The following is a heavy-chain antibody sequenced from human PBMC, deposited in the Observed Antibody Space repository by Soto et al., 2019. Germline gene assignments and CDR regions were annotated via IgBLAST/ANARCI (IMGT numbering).Heavy chain of an antibody. V-gene: IGHV1-2*04. D-gene: IGHD3-3*01. CDR2: INPNSGGT. J-gene: IGHJ6*03. CDR1: GYTFTGYY. CDR3: ARSELYDFFMDV. Sequence: ASVKVSCKAPGYTFTGYYMHWVRQAPGQGLEWMGWINPNSGGTNYAQKFQGWVTMTRDTSISTAYMELSRLRSDDTAVYYCARSELYDFFMDVWGKGTTVTSP.